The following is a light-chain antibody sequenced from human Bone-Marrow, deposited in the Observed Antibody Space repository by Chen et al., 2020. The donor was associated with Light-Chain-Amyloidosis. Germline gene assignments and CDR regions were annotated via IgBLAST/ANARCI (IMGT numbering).Light chain of an antibody. J-gene: IGLJ3*02. CDR3: QVWDRSSDRPV. Sequence: SYVLTQPSSVSAAPGQTSTIACGGNNIGSTSVHWYQQTPGQAPLLVVYDASDRPSGIPERLAGSNSGNTATLTIRRVEAGDEADYYCQVWDRSSDRPVFGGGTKLTVL. CDR1: NIGSTS. V-gene: IGLV3-21*02. CDR2: DAS.